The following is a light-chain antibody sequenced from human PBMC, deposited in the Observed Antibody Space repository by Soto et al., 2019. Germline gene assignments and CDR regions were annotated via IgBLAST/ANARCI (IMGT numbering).Light chain of an antibody. Sequence: DIQMTQSPSSLSASVGDRVTITCQASQAISNYLNWYQQKPGKAPTLLIYDASNLETGVPSRFSGGGSGTDFTITISSLQPEDIAPCYCQQYDNPPRTFGPGTKVHIK. CDR1: QAISNY. CDR2: DAS. V-gene: IGKV1-33*01. J-gene: IGKJ3*01. CDR3: QQYDNPPRT.